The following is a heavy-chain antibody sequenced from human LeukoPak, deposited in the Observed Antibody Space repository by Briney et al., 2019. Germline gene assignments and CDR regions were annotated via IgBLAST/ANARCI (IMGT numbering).Heavy chain of an antibody. D-gene: IGHD5-24*01. CDR3: ARGGDEMATN. CDR2: IYYSGST. J-gene: IGHJ4*02. Sequence: SETLSLTCTVSGGSSSSYYWSWIRQPPGKGLEWIGYIYYSGSTNYNPSLKSRVTISVDTSKNQFSLKLSSVTAADTAVYYCARGGDEMATNWGQGTLVTVSS. CDR1: GGSSSSYY. V-gene: IGHV4-59*01.